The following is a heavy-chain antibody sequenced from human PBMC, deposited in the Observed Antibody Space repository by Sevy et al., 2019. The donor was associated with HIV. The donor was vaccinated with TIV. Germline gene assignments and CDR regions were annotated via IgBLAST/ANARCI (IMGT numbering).Heavy chain of an antibody. CDR1: GFTFGDYA. D-gene: IGHD3-3*01. CDR3: SRVQGTISPYNYFGMDV. Sequence: GGSLRLSCTASGFTFGDYAMSWLRQAPGKGLVWVGFIKSKTYGGTTEYAASVKGRFTISRDDSKSIAYLQMNSLKTEDTALYYCSRVQGTISPYNYFGMDVWGQGTTVTVSS. J-gene: IGHJ6*02. CDR2: IKSKTYGGTT. V-gene: IGHV3-49*03.